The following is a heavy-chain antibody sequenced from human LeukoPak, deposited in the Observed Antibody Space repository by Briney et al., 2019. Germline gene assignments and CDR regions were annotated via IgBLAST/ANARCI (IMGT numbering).Heavy chain of an antibody. D-gene: IGHD3-16*01. CDR1: GGTFSSYA. V-gene: IGHV1-69*13. CDR3: AREGAMMTDFDY. J-gene: IGHJ4*02. Sequence: ASVKVSCKASGGTFSSYAISWVRQAPGQGLEWMGGIIPIFGTANYAQKFQGRVTITADESTSTAYMELSSLRSEDTAVYYCAREGAMMTDFDYWGQGTLVTVSS. CDR2: IIPIFGTA.